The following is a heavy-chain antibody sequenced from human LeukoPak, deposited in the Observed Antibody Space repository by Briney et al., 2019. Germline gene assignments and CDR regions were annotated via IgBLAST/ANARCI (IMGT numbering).Heavy chain of an antibody. CDR2: IYSSAYT. CDR1: GGSISGYY. CDR3: ARGERLGLDS. V-gene: IGHV4-59*01. Sequence: SETLSLTCTVSGGSISGYYWSWILQPPGKGLEWVGYIYSSAYTNYNPSLKSRVTISVDTSKNQFSLRLISVTAADTAVYYCARGERLGLDSWGQGTLVAVSS. J-gene: IGHJ4*02. D-gene: IGHD6-19*01.